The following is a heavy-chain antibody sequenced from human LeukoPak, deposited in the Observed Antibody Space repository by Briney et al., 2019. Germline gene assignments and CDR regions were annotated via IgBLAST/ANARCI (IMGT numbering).Heavy chain of an antibody. CDR3: ATDQYTSSSGRFDP. D-gene: IGHD6-6*01. CDR1: GYTFTTKY. J-gene: IGHJ5*02. V-gene: IGHV1-2*02. CDR2: MNPNSGDT. Sequence: ASVKVSRKASGYTFTTKYMHWVRQAPGQGLEWMGWMNPNSGDTKYAQKFQGRVTMTRDTSITTAYMELSRLRSDDTAVYYCATDQYTSSSGRFDPWGQGSLVTVSS.